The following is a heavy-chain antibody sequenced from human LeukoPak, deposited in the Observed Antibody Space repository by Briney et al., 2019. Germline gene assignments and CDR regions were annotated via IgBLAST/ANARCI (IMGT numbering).Heavy chain of an antibody. CDR3: ARVALVYGWFDH. CDR2: ISAYNGNT. J-gene: IGHJ5*02. Sequence: ASVKVSCKASGYTFTSYGISWVRQAPGQGPEWMGWISAYNGNTNYAQKLQGRVTMTTDTSTSTAYMELRSLRSDDTAVYYCARVALVYGWFDHWGQGTLVTVSS. CDR1: GYTFTSYG. D-gene: IGHD3-9*01. V-gene: IGHV1-18*01.